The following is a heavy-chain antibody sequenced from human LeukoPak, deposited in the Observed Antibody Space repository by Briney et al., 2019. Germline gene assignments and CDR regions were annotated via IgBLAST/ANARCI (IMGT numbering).Heavy chain of an antibody. Sequence: GRSLRLSCAASGFTFSSYGMHWVRQAPGKGLEWVAVISYDGSNKYYADSVKGRFTISRDNSKNTLYLQMNSLRAEDTAVYYCARYLRTPDVAFDIWGQGTMVTVSS. CDR1: GFTFSSYG. CDR3: ARYLRTPDVAFDI. J-gene: IGHJ3*02. V-gene: IGHV3-30*03. D-gene: IGHD4-23*01. CDR2: ISYDGSNK.